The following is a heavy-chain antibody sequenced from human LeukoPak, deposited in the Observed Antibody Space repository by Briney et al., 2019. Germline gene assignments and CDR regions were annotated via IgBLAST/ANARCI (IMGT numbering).Heavy chain of an antibody. CDR3: ARDPWYYYGSGSYYP. J-gene: IGHJ5*02. CDR2: ISHSGST. CDR1: GGSFSGYS. D-gene: IGHD3-10*01. V-gene: IGHV4-34*01. Sequence: PSETLSLTCTVYGGSFSGYSWSWIRQPPGKGLEWIGEISHSGSTNYNPSLKSRVTISVDKSKNQFSLKLSSVTAADTAVYYCARDPWYYYGSGSYYPWGQGTLVTVSS.